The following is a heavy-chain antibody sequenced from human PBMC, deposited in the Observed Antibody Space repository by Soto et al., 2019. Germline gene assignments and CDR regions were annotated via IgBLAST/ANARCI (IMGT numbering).Heavy chain of an antibody. J-gene: IGHJ5*02. CDR2: INAGNGNT. D-gene: IGHD6-13*01. V-gene: IGHV1-3*01. Sequence: ASVKVSCKASGYTFTSYYMHWVRQAPGQGLEWMGWINAGNGNTQYSQKFQGRVTITKDTSASTAYMELSSLRSEDTAVYYCARDVAAAAPWGQGTLVTVSS. CDR1: GYTFTSYY. CDR3: ARDVAAAAP.